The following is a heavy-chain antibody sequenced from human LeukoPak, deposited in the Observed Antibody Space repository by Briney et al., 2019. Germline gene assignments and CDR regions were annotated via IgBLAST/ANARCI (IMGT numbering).Heavy chain of an antibody. D-gene: IGHD6-13*01. CDR3: ALRPLAGAAAGTSYFDY. J-gene: IGHJ4*02. CDR2: INHSGST. V-gene: IGHV4-34*01. CDR1: GGSFSGYY. Sequence: PSETLSLTCAVYGGSFSGYYWSWIRQPPGKGREWIGEINHSGSTNYNPSLKSRVTISVDTSKNQFSLKLSSVTAADTAVYYCALRPLAGAAAGTSYFDYWGQGTLVTVSS.